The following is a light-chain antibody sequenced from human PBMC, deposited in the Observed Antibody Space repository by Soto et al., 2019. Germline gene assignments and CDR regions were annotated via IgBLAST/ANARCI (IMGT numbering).Light chain of an antibody. J-gene: IGLJ3*02. CDR3: QSYDNSLSWV. CDR1: SSNIGAKYD. V-gene: IGLV1-40*01. Sequence: QSVLTQPPSVSGAPGQRVTISCIGSSSNIGAKYDVHWYQHLPGTAPKLLIYGNSNRPSGVPDRFSGSKSGTSASLAITGLQAEDEAVYYCQSYDNSLSWVFGGGTKVTVL. CDR2: GNS.